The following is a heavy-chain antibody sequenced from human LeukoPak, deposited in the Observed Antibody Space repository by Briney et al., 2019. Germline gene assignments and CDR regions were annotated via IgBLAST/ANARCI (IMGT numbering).Heavy chain of an antibody. D-gene: IGHD5-18*01. J-gene: IGHJ4*02. Sequence: SETLSLTCAVDGGSFSGYYWSWIRQPPGKGLEWLGEINHSGSTNYNPSLKSRVTISVDTSKNQFSLKLSSVTAADTAVYYCARGGDVDTAMGDFDYWGQGTLVTVSS. CDR3: ARGGDVDTAMGDFDY. CDR1: GGSFSGYY. V-gene: IGHV4-34*01. CDR2: INHSGST.